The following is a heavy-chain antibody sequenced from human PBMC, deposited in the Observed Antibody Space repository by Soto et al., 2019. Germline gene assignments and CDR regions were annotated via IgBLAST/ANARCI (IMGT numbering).Heavy chain of an antibody. D-gene: IGHD3-10*01. V-gene: IGHV4-30-4*01. CDR2: IYYSGST. J-gene: IGHJ6*02. CDR3: ARANVNYGSGSYYNSPYYYGMGV. CDR1: GGSISSGDYY. Sequence: SETLSLTCTVSGGSISSGDYYWSWIRQPPGKGLEWIGYIYYSGSTYYNPSLKSRVTISVDTSKNQFSLKLSSVTAADTAVYYCARANVNYGSGSYYNSPYYYGMGVWGQGTTVTVSS.